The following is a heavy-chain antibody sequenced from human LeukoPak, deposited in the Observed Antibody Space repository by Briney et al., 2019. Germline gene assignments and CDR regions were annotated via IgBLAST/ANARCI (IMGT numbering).Heavy chain of an antibody. D-gene: IGHD2-15*01. CDR3: AKAPVTTCRGAFCYPFDY. CDR2: ISDTGNT. CDR1: GFTLSSYA. V-gene: IGHV3-23*01. J-gene: IGHJ4*02. Sequence: GRSLRLSCAASGFTLSSYAMSWVRQAPGKGLEWVSAISDTGNTYHADSVKGRFTISRDSSKNTLFLQMNRLRPEDAAVYYCAKAPVTTCRGAFCYPFDYWGLGTLVTVSS.